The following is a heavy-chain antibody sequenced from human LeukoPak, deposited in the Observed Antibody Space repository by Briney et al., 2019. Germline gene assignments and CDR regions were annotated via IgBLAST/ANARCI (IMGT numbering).Heavy chain of an antibody. J-gene: IGHJ4*02. CDR3: AREVTAVAGTKVQDY. CDR1: GFTFSGYS. Sequence: GGSLRLSCAASGFTFSGYSMNWVRQAPGKGLEWVSYISSSSSTIYYADSVKGRFTISRDNAKNSLYLQMNSLRAEDAAVYYCAREVTAVAGTKVQDYWGQGTLVTVSS. V-gene: IGHV3-48*04. CDR2: ISSSSSTI. D-gene: IGHD6-19*01.